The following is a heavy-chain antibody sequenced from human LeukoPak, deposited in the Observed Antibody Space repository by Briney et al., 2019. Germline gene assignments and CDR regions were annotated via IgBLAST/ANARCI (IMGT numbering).Heavy chain of an antibody. CDR2: LKKDGSEK. J-gene: IGHJ4*02. CDR1: GFTFSSYW. V-gene: IGHV3-7*05. D-gene: IGHD3-10*01. CDR3: ARGHRVLLWFGELFDY. Sequence: GGSLRLSCAASGFTFSSYWMSWVRQAPGKGLEWVANLKKDGSEKYYVDSVKGRFTISRDNAKNSLYLQMNSLRAEDTAVYYCARGHRVLLWFGELFDYWGQGTLVTVSS.